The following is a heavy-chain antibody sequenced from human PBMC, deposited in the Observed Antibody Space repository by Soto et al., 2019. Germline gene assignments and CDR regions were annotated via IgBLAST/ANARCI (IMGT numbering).Heavy chain of an antibody. CDR2: IDPSDSYT. V-gene: IGHV5-10-1*01. D-gene: IGHD3-22*01. Sequence: KISCKGSGYSFTSYWISWVRQMPGKGLEWMGRIDPSDSYTNYSPSFQGHVTISADKSISTAYLQWSSLKASDTAMYYCARQVVIEYYYGMDVWGQGTTVTVSS. CDR1: GYSFTSYW. CDR3: ARQVVIEYYYGMDV. J-gene: IGHJ6*02.